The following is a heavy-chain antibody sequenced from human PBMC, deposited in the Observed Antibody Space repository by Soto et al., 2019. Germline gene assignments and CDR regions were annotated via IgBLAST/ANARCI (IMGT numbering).Heavy chain of an antibody. CDR3: ARYYDFWSGPYYYCYGMDV. V-gene: IGHV4-59*01. CDR2: IYYSGST. CDR1: GGSISSYY. J-gene: IGHJ6*02. Sequence: LSLTCTVSGGSISSYYWSWIRQPPGKGLEWIGYIYYSGSTNYNPSLKSRVTISVDTSKNQFSLKLSSVTAADTAVYYCARYYDFWSGPYYYCYGMDVWGQGTTVTVSS. D-gene: IGHD3-3*01.